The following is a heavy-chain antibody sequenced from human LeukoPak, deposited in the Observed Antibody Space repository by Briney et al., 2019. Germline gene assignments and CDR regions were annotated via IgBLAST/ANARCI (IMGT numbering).Heavy chain of an antibody. CDR2: INAGNGNT. Sequence: ASVKVSCKASGYTFTSYAMHWVRQPPGQRLEWMGWINAGNGNTKYSQKFQGRVTITRDTSASTAYMELSSLRSEDTAVYYCARVQSAYCSSTSCYGGYFDYWGQGTLVTVSS. J-gene: IGHJ4*02. CDR1: GYTFTSYA. V-gene: IGHV1-3*01. CDR3: ARVQSAYCSSTSCYGGYFDY. D-gene: IGHD2-2*01.